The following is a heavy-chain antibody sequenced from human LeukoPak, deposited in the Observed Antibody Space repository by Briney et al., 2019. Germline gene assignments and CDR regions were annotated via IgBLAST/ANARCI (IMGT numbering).Heavy chain of an antibody. CDR3: ASTVRTTISSTWYNYHYYYYMDV. D-gene: IGHD6-13*01. Sequence: ASVKVSCKASGYTFTSYGISWVRQAPGQGLEWMGWISASNGNTNYAQKLQGRVTMTTDTSTSTAYMELRSLRSEDTAVYYCASTVRTTISSTWYNYHYYYYMDVWGKGTTVTVSS. CDR1: GYTFTSYG. J-gene: IGHJ6*03. CDR2: ISASNGNT. V-gene: IGHV1-18*01.